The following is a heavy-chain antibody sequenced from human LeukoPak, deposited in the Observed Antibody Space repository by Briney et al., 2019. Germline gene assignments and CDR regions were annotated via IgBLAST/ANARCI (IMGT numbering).Heavy chain of an antibody. Sequence: SETLSLTCTASGGSISSYYWSWIRQPPGKGLEWIGYIYYSGSTNYNPSLKSRVIISVDTSKNQFSLKLSSVTAADTAVYYCARHLGSSWYGAFDIWGQGTMVTVSS. V-gene: IGHV4-59*08. CDR2: IYYSGST. J-gene: IGHJ3*02. CDR1: GGSISSYY. D-gene: IGHD6-13*01. CDR3: ARHLGSSWYGAFDI.